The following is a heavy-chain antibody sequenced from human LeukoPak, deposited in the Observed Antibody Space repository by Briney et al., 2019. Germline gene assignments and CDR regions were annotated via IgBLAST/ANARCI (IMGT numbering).Heavy chain of an antibody. V-gene: IGHV3-7*01. CDR3: ARVSRDFYSNYYYYGMDV. J-gene: IGHJ6*02. CDR2: IKQDGSEK. CDR1: GFTFSSYW. D-gene: IGHD4-11*01. Sequence: GGSLRLSCAASGFTFSSYWMSWVRQAPGKGLEWVANIKQDGSEKYYVDSVKGRFTISRDNAKNSLYLQMNSLRAEDTAVYYCARVSRDFYSNYYYYGMDVWGQGTTVTVSS.